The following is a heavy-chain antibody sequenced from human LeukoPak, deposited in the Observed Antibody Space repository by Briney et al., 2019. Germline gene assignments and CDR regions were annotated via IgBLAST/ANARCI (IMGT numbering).Heavy chain of an antibody. CDR1: GYSISSGYY. D-gene: IGHD3-22*01. V-gene: IGHV4-4*07. CDR2: IYTNGST. CDR3: ARDLAYYYDSSGYYSLFDY. J-gene: IGHJ4*02. Sequence: SETLSLTCTVSGYSISSGYYWGWIRQPAGKGLEWIGRIYTNGSTNYNPSLKSRVTMSVDTSKNQFSLKLSSVTAADTAVYYCARDLAYYYDSSGYYSLFDYWGQGTLVTVSS.